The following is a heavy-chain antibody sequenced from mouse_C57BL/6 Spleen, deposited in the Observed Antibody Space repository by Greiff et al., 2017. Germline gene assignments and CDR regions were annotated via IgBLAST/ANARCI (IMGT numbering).Heavy chain of an antibody. CDR2: IDPSDSYT. CDR3: AHYYGSSPFAY. V-gene: IGHV1-59*01. D-gene: IGHD1-1*01. Sequence: QVQLQQPGAELVRPGTSVKLSCKASGYTFTSYWMHWVKQRPGQGLEWIGVIDPSDSYTNYNQKFKGKATLTVDTSSSTAYMQLSRLTSEDSAVYYCAHYYGSSPFAYWGQGTLVTVSA. J-gene: IGHJ3*01. CDR1: GYTFTSYW.